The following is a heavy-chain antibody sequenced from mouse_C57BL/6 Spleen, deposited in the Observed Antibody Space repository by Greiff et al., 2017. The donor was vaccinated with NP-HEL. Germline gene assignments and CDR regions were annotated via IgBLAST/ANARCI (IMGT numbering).Heavy chain of an antibody. CDR2: IYPGDGDT. J-gene: IGHJ1*03. V-gene: IGHV1-82*01. D-gene: IGHD1-1*01. CDR3: ARNYGSSYGYWYFDV. CDR1: GYAFSSSW. Sequence: QVQLQQSGPELVKPGASVKISCKASGYAFSSSWMNWVKQRPGKGLEWIGRIYPGDGDTNYNGKFTGKATLTADKSSSTAYMQLSSLTSEDSAVYFCARNYGSSYGYWYFDVWGTGTTVTVSS.